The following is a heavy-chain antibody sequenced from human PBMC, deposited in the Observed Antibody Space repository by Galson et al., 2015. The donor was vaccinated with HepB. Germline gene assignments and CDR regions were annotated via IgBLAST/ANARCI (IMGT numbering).Heavy chain of an antibody. CDR2: INRDGAGT. V-gene: IGHV3-74*01. Sequence: SLRLSCAASGFTFNRRWMHWVRQAPGKGLMWLSRINRDGAGTVHADSVMGRFTISRNNAQNTLFLQMHSLRAEDTAVYFCVGDIGGSYVQPTYQFDYWGQGALVIVPA. J-gene: IGHJ4*02. D-gene: IGHD1-26*01. CDR1: GFTFNRRW. CDR3: VGDIGGSYVQPTYQFDY.